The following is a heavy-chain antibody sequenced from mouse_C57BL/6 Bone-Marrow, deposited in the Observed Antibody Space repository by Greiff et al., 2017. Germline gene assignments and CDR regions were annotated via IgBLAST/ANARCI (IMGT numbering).Heavy chain of an antibody. D-gene: IGHD2-3*01. V-gene: IGHV1-19*01. CDR1: RYTFTDYY. Sequence: VQLQQSGPVLVKPGASVKMSCKASRYTFTDYYMNWVKQSPGKSLEWIGVINPYNGGTSYNQKFKGKATLTVDKSSSTAYMELNSLTSEDSAVYYCARGEGLLRYFDVWGTGTTVTVSS. CDR3: ARGEGLLRYFDV. CDR2: INPYNGGT. J-gene: IGHJ1*03.